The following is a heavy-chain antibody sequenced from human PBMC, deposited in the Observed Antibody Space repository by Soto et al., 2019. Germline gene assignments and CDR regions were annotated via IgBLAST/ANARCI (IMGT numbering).Heavy chain of an antibody. V-gene: IGHV1-58*02. Sequence: SVKVSCKASGGTFNSYAISWVRQAPGQGLEWIGWIVVGSGNTNYAQKFQERVTITRDMSTSTAYMELSSLRSEDTAVYYCAADNIVKGVAEYFQHWGQGTLVTVSS. CDR2: IVVGSGNT. J-gene: IGHJ1*01. CDR3: AADNIVKGVAEYFQH. D-gene: IGHD3-10*01. CDR1: GGTFNSYA.